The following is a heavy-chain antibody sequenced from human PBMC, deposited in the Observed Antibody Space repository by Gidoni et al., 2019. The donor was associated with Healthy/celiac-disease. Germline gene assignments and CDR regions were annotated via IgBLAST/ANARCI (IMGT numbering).Heavy chain of an antibody. CDR2: ISYDGSNK. D-gene: IGHD2-2*01. Sequence: QVQLVESGGGVVQPGRSLRLSCAGSGFTFSSYGMHWVRQAPGKGLEWVAVISYDGSNKYYADSVKGRFTISRDNSKNTLYLQMNSLRAEDTAVYYCAKDAGYCSSTSCLAYYGMDVWGQGTTVTVSS. CDR3: AKDAGYCSSTSCLAYYGMDV. J-gene: IGHJ6*02. V-gene: IGHV3-30*18. CDR1: GFTFSSYG.